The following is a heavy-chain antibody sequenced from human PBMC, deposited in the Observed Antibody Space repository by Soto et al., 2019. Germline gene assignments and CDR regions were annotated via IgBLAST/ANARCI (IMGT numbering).Heavy chain of an antibody. D-gene: IGHD6-19*01. CDR1: GFTFSSYS. CDR2: ISSRSSYI. V-gene: IGHV3-21*06. CDR3: AASSGWP. J-gene: IGHJ5*02. Sequence: EVQLVESGGGLVKPGGSLRLSCAASGFTFSSYSMNWVRQAPGKGLEWVSYISSRSSYIYYADSVKGRFTISRDDAKNSLYLQRNSLRAADTAVYYCAASSGWPWGQGTLVTVSS.